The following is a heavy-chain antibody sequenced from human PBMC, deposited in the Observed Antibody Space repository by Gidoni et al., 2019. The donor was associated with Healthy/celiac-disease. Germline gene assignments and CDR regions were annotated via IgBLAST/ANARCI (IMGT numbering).Heavy chain of an antibody. CDR2: ISYDGSNK. J-gene: IGHJ4*02. V-gene: IGHV3-30*18. CDR3: AKDRTQTFYGDYVSPDY. CDR1: GFPFSRHG. D-gene: IGHD4-17*01. Sequence: QVQLVESGGGVVQPGRSLRLSCAASGFPFSRHGMHWVRQAPGKGLEVVAVISYDGSNKYYADSVKGRFTISRDNSKNTLYLQMNSLRAEDTAVYYCAKDRTQTFYGDYVSPDYWGQGTLVTVSS.